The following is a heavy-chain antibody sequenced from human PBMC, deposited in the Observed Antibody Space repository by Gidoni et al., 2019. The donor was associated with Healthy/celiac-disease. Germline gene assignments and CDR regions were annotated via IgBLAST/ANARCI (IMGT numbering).Heavy chain of an antibody. CDR1: GFTFSSYS. J-gene: IGHJ4*02. CDR2: ISSSSSYI. V-gene: IGHV3-21*01. Sequence: EVQLVESGGGLVKHGGSLRLSCAASGFTFSSYSMNWVRQAPGKGLEWVSSISSSSSYIYYADSVKGRFTISRDKAKNSLYLQMNSLRAEDTAVYYCARGRGDIVVVPAATRGPPFDYWGQGTLVTVSS. D-gene: IGHD2-2*01. CDR3: ARGRGDIVVVPAATRGPPFDY.